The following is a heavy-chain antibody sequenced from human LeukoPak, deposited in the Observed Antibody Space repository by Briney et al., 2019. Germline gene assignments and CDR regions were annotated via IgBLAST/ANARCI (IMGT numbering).Heavy chain of an antibody. CDR2: IKEDGSEK. D-gene: IGHD7-27*01. CDR3: ARLGLGHADY. V-gene: IGHV3-7*04. Sequence: GGSLRLSCAASGFTFSTYWMTWVRQAPGKGLEWVANIKEDGSEKYYVDSVEGRFTVSRDNAKSSLYLQMNTLRAEDTAVYYCARLGLGHADYWGQGALVTVSS. CDR1: GFTFSTYW. J-gene: IGHJ4*02.